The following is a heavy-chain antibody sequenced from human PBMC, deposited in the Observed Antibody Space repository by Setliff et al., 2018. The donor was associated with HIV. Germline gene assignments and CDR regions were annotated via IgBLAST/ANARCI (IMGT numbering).Heavy chain of an antibody. CDR2: IYSNGGT. CDR1: GGSISAYY. V-gene: IGHV4-4*08. D-gene: IGHD2-8*02. CDR3: ATARPRHLVSTNPPYYFDY. Sequence: SETLSLTCNVSGGSISAYYWSWVRQPPGKRLEWIGYIYSNGGTAYNPSLKSRVTISVDTSKNTLFLRMNSLRADDTAVYYCATARPRHLVSTNPPYYFDYWGQGTLVTVSS. J-gene: IGHJ4*02.